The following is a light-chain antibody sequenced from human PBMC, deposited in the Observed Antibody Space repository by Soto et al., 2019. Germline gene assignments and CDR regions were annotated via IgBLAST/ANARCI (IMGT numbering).Light chain of an antibody. Sequence: QSVLTQPPSVSEAPGQRGTISCTGTSSDIGAGYDVHWYQQLPGAAPKLLIYSNAIRPSGVPDRFSASKSGTSASLAITGLRAEDEADYYCQSYDSSLTTYVFGTGTKLTVL. CDR1: SSDIGAGYD. J-gene: IGLJ1*01. CDR3: QSYDSSLTTYV. CDR2: SNA. V-gene: IGLV1-40*01.